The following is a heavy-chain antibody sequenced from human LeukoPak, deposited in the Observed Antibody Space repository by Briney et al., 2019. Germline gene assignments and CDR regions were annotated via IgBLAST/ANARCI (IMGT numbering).Heavy chain of an antibody. J-gene: IGHJ1*01. V-gene: IGHV4-61*02. CDR3: ARDSSGWYSGYFQH. Sequence: SETLSLTCTVSGGSISSGSYYWSWIRQPAGKGLEWIGRIYTSGSTNYSPSLKSRVTISVDTSKNQFSLKLSSVTAADTAVYYCARDSSGWYSGYFQHWGQGTLVTVSS. CDR1: GGSISSGSYY. CDR2: IYTSGST. D-gene: IGHD6-19*01.